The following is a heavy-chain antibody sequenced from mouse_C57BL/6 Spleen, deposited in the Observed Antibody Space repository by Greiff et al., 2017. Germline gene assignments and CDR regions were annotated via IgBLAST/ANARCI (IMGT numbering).Heavy chain of an antibody. J-gene: IGHJ2*01. Sequence: QVQLQQSGAELVRPGASVTLSCKASGYTFTDYEMHWVKQTPVHGLEWIGAIDPETGGTAYNQKFKGKAILTADKSSSTAYMELRSLTSEDSAVYYCTRSGIYYDFYWGQGTTLTVSS. CDR1: GYTFTDYE. CDR3: TRSGIYYDFY. D-gene: IGHD2-4*01. V-gene: IGHV1-15*01. CDR2: IDPETGGT.